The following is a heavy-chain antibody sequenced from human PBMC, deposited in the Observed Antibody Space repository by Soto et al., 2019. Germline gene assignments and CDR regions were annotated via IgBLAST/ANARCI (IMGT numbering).Heavy chain of an antibody. CDR2: MNPDSGNT. D-gene: IGHD6-25*01. J-gene: IGHJ4*02. CDR3: ARSVGGSHIPFDY. CDR1: GYTFTSYD. Sequence: QVQLVQSGAEVRTPGASVKVSCKASGYTFTSYDINWVRQSTGQGHECMGWMNPDSGNTGYGQKFQGRLTMTRNTAISTAYMALNSMRSEDTAVYYCARSVGGSHIPFDYWGQGTLGTVSS. V-gene: IGHV1-8*01.